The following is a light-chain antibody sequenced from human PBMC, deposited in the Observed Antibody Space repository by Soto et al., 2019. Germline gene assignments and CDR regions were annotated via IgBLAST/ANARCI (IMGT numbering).Light chain of an antibody. CDR2: HAS. J-gene: IGKJ1*01. CDR3: QQYNSYS. CDR1: QSISNW. V-gene: IGKV1-5*01. Sequence: DIQMTHSPSTLPASVADRVTITCRASQSISNWLAWYQKKPGTAPKLLIYHASTLESGVPSRFSGSGSGTEFTLTISSLQPDDFATYYCQQYNSYSFGQGTKVDIK.